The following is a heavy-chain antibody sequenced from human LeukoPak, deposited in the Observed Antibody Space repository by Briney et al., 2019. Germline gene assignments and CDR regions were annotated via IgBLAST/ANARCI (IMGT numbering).Heavy chain of an antibody. J-gene: IGHJ4*02. D-gene: IGHD2-21*02. CDR2: ISGSGGST. CDR3: AKLPLVVVTAIHFDY. Sequence: GGSLSPSFAAPELTFTTYAMSWFRQAPGKGLNWVSPISGSGGSTYYADSVKGRFTISRDNSKNTLYLQMNSLRAEDTAVYYCAKLPLVVVTAIHFDYWGQGTLVTVSS. CDR1: ELTFTTYA. V-gene: IGHV3-23*01.